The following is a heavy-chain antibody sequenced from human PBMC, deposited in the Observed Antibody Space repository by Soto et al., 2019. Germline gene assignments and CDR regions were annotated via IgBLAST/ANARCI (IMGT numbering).Heavy chain of an antibody. CDR3: ARLTTASHSY. CDR1: GASISSFY. V-gene: IGHV4-59*08. Sequence: PSETLSLTCNVSGASISSFYWSWIRQPPGKGLEWIGLVHSSGSANYNPSLKSRVAISIDVSKNQFSLKLRSVTAADTAVYYCARLTTASHSYWGPGTQVTVSS. CDR2: VHSSGSA. J-gene: IGHJ4*02. D-gene: IGHD2-21*01.